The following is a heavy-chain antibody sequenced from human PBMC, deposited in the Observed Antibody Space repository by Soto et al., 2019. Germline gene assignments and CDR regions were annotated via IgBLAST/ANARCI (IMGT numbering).Heavy chain of an antibody. CDR1: GYTFTSYG. V-gene: IGHV1-18*01. CDR3: ARDRDSSGWYPYYFDY. CDR2: ISAYNGNT. J-gene: IGHJ4*02. Sequence: ASVKVSCEASGYTFTSYGISWVRQAPGQGLEWMGWISAYNGNTNYAQKLQGRVTMTTDTSTSTAYMELRSLRSDDTAVYYCARDRDSSGWYPYYFDYWGQGTLVTVSS. D-gene: IGHD6-19*01.